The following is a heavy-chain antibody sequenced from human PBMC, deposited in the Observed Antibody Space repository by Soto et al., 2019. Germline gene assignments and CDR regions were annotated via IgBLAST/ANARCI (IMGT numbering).Heavy chain of an antibody. J-gene: IGHJ3*02. CDR1: GFTFDDYT. V-gene: IGHV3-43*01. CDR3: AKIIGQQLDLDAFDI. D-gene: IGHD6-13*01. Sequence: GVSLRLSCAASGFTFDDYTMHWVRQAPGKGLEWVSLISWDGGSTYYADSVKGRFTISRDNSKNSLYLQMNSLRTEDTALYYCAKIIGQQLDLDAFDIWGQGTMVTVSS. CDR2: ISWDGGST.